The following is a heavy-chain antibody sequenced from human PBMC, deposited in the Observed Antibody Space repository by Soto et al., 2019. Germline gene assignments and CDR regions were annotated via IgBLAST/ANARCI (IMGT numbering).Heavy chain of an antibody. D-gene: IGHD6-13*01. J-gene: IGHJ6*03. CDR1: GGSISSSSYY. V-gene: IGHV4-39*01. CDR2: IYYSGST. CDR3: ATKKGNSSSWYPYYYYYYMDV. Sequence: SETLSLTCTVSGGSISSSSYYWGWIRQPPGKGLEWIGSIYYSGSTYYNPSLKSRLPISVAKSENQFSLKLSSVTAADTAVYYCATKKGNSSSWYPYYYYYYMDVWGKGTTVTVSS.